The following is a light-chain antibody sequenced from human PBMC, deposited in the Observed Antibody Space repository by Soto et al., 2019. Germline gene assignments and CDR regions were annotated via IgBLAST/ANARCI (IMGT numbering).Light chain of an antibody. CDR1: RDVGSD. CDR2: AAS. CDR3: LQDYGDSWT. V-gene: IGKV1-6*01. J-gene: IGKJ1*01. Sequence: IPMNQSPSSLSASVGEKIIITCRASRDVGSDVSWYQQKPGQAPKLLIYAASNLYTGVPSRFSGSRSGTEFTLTISSLQPEDFASYYCLQDYGDSWTFGQGTKVDVK.